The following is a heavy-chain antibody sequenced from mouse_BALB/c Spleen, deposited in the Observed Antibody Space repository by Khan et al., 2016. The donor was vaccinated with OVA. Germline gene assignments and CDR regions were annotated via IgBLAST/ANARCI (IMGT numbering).Heavy chain of an antibody. D-gene: IGHD2-14*01. V-gene: IGHV1-4*01. CDR3: ARDGAYYRNDGWFAY. J-gene: IGHJ3*01. CDR2: INPSSGYT. CDR1: GYTFTSYT. Sequence: QVHVKQSGAELARPGASVKMSCKASGYTFTSYTIHWIKQRPGQGLEWIGYINPSSGYTNYNQKFKDKATLTADKSSTPAYMQLSSLTADDSAVYYCARDGAYYRNDGWFAYWGQGTLVTVSA.